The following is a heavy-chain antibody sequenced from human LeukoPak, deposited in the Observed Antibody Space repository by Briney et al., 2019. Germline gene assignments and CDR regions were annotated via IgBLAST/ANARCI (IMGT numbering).Heavy chain of an antibody. V-gene: IGHV3-33*01. Sequence: GRSLRLSCAASGFTFSSYGMHWVRQAPGKGLEWVAVIWYDGSNKYYADSLKGRFTISRDNSKNTLYLQMNSLRAEDTAVYYCARAGYYGMDVWGQGTTVTVSS. CDR3: ARAGYYGMDV. J-gene: IGHJ6*02. CDR1: GFTFSSYG. CDR2: IWYDGSNK.